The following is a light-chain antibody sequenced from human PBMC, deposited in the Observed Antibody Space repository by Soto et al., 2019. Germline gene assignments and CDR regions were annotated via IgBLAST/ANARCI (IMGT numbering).Light chain of an antibody. V-gene: IGLV1-44*01. CDR2: SNN. CDR3: AAWDDSLNGYV. J-gene: IGLJ1*01. CDR1: SSNIGSNT. Sequence: QSVLTQPPSASGTPGQRVTISCSGSSSNIGSNTVNWYQQLPGTAPKLLIYSNNQRPSGVPDRLSGSKSGTSTSLDISGFQSEDEADYYCAAWDDSLNGYVFGTGTKVTVL.